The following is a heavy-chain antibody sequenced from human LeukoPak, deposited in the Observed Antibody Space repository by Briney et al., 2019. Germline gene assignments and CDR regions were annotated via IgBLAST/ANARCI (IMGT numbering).Heavy chain of an antibody. CDR3: AKDVLAAAGYYFDY. D-gene: IGHD6-13*01. Sequence: QPGGSLRLSCAAPGITISSYWMSWVRQAPGKGLEWVANIKEDGSEKYYVDSVKGRFIISRDNSKNTLFLQMNSLRAEDTAVYFCAKDVLAAAGYYFDYWGQGTLVTVSS. CDR2: IKEDGSEK. J-gene: IGHJ4*02. CDR1: GITISSYW. V-gene: IGHV3-7*03.